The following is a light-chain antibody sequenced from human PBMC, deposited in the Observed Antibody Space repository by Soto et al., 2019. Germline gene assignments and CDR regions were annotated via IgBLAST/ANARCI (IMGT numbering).Light chain of an antibody. CDR1: QSVSSN. V-gene: IGKV3-15*01. J-gene: IGKJ1*01. CDR3: QQYNNWPPWT. CDR2: GAS. Sequence: EIVMTQSPATLSVSPGERATLSCRASQSVSSNLAWYQQKPGQAPRLLIYGASTRATGIPARFSGGGSGTDFTLTISSLQSEDYAVYYCQQYNNWPPWTFGQRTKVEIK.